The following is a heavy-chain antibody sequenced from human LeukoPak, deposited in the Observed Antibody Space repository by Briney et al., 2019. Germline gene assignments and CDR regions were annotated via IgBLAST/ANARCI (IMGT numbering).Heavy chain of an antibody. CDR2: ILYDGSTK. V-gene: IGHV3-30*14. CDR1: GFTFNNYP. CDR3: ARVSSSGWYFDY. Sequence: GGSLRLSCAASGFTFNNYPMHWVRQAPGKGLEWVAIILYDGSTKYYADSVKGRFTISRDNSKNTLYLQMNSLRAEDTAVYYCARVSSSGWYFDYWGQGTLVTVSS. J-gene: IGHJ4*02. D-gene: IGHD6-19*01.